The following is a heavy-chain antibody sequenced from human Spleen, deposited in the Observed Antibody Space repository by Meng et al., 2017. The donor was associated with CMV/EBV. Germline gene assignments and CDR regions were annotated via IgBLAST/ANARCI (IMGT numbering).Heavy chain of an antibody. CDR1: GGSISSGDYY. V-gene: IGHV4-30-4*01. J-gene: IGHJ5*02. D-gene: IGHD4-17*01. Sequence: VQLKEWGPGLVRPSSTRSLSCTVSGGSISSGDYYWSWIRQPPGKGLEWIGYIYYSGSTYYNASLKSRVTISIDRSKNQFSLKLSSVTAADTAVYYCARDRKHYGERGWFDPWGQGTLVTVSS. CDR3: ARDRKHYGERGWFDP. CDR2: IYYSGST.